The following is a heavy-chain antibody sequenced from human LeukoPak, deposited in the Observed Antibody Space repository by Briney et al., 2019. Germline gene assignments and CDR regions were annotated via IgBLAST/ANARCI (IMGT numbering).Heavy chain of an antibody. J-gene: IGHJ3*01. D-gene: IGHD5-12*01. CDR1: RFTFSIFG. CDR2: ITGSGRST. V-gene: IGHV3-23*01. Sequence: GGTLRLSSAGSRFTFSIFGMTRVPPAPGKGREWVSAITGSGRSTYYADPGRVRFTISRDNSDNTLHLQMNTLRAEDTAVYYCAIGSGYCAFEGWGKVATVTVA. CDR3: AIGSGYCAFEG.